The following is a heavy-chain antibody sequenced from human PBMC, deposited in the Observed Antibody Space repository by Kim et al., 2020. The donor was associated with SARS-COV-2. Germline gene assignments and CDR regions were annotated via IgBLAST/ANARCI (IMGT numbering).Heavy chain of an antibody. J-gene: IGHJ3*02. V-gene: IGHV4-39*01. D-gene: IGHD2-8*02. Sequence: SETLSLTCSVSGGSISSSSYYWGWIRQPPGKGLEWIGSIHYSGSTYYNPSLKSRVTISVDMSKNQFSLKLSSVTAADTAVYYCARSVWSWAFDIWGQGTMVTVSS. CDR3: ARSVWSWAFDI. CDR1: GGSISSSSYY. CDR2: IHYSGST.